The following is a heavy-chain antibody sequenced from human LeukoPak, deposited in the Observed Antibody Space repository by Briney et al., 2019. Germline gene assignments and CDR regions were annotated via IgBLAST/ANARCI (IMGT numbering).Heavy chain of an antibody. J-gene: IGHJ4*02. CDR2: ISGYNGNT. CDR1: GYTFTSYG. D-gene: IGHD5-24*01. Sequence: ASVKVSCKASGYTFTSYGISWVRQAPGQGLEWMGWISGYNGNTKYAQKFQGRVSVTTDTSTTTAHMELRSLRSDDTAVYYCARDGQRRDGYNYVDYWGQGTLVTVSS. V-gene: IGHV1-18*01. CDR3: ARDGQRRDGYNYVDY.